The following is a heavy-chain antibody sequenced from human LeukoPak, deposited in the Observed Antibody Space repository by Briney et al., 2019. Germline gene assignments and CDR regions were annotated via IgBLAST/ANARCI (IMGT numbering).Heavy chain of an antibody. CDR2: IYTSGST. J-gene: IGHJ4*02. CDR1: GDSISSGPYY. Sequence: SETLSLTCTVSGDSISSGPYYWSWIRQPAGKGLEWIGRIYTSGSTNYNPSLKSRVSISVDTSKIQFSLQLSSVTAADTAMYFCAKSDRGYGYGYWGQGTLVTVSA. V-gene: IGHV4-61*02. CDR3: AKSDRGYGYGY. D-gene: IGHD5-18*01.